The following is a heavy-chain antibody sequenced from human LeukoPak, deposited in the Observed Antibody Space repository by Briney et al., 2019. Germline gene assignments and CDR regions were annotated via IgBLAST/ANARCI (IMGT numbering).Heavy chain of an antibody. CDR3: AKDLLSGGSCYCFDY. D-gene: IGHD2-15*01. CDR2: ISYDGSNK. V-gene: IGHV3-30*18. Sequence: GGSLRLSCAASGFTFSSYGMHWIRQAPGKGLEWVAVISYDGSNKYYADSVKGRFTISRDNSKNTLYLQMNSLRAEDTAVYYCAKDLLSGGSCYCFDYWGQGTLVTVSS. J-gene: IGHJ4*02. CDR1: GFTFSSYG.